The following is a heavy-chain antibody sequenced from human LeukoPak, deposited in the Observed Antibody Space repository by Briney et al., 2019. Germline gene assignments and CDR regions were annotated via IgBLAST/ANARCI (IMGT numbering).Heavy chain of an antibody. CDR3: ARVNGGYDVFDY. D-gene: IGHD5-12*01. J-gene: IGHJ4*02. Sequence: SETLSLTCTVSGYSISSGYYWGWIRQPPGKGLEWIGSIYSSGSTDYNPSLKSRVTMSVDTSKNKFSLKLNSVTAADTAVYYCARVNGGYDVFDYWGQGTLVTVSS. V-gene: IGHV4-38-2*02. CDR2: IYSSGST. CDR1: GYSISSGYY.